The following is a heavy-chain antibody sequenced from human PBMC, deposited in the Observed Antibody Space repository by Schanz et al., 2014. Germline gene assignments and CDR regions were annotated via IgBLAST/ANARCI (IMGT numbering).Heavy chain of an antibody. CDR2: IYDRGST. Sequence: QVQLQESGPGLVKPSETLSLTCTVPSDSISHYYLSWIRQPPGKELEWVAFIYDRGSTSYNPSLNSRAPISLDPAKNQSSLKLGFVTAADTAVYYCARHRVYGAFDLWGQGTLVTVSS. CDR3: ARHRVYGAFDL. CDR1: SDSISHYY. J-gene: IGHJ4*02. D-gene: IGHD4-17*01. V-gene: IGHV4-59*08.